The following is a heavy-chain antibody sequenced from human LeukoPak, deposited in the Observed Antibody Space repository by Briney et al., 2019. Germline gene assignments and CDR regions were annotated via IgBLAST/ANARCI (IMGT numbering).Heavy chain of an antibody. Sequence: ASVKVSCKASGYTFTSYGISWVRQAPGQGLEWMGWISAYNGNTNYAQKLQGRVTMTTDTSTSTAYMGLRSLRSDDTAVYYCARDGIVVVPAANIAVEYFDYWGQGTLVTVSS. D-gene: IGHD2-2*01. CDR1: GYTFTSYG. CDR3: ARDGIVVVPAANIAVEYFDY. CDR2: ISAYNGNT. V-gene: IGHV1-18*01. J-gene: IGHJ4*02.